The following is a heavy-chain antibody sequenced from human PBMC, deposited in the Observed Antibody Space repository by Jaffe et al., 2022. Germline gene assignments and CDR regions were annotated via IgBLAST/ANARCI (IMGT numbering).Heavy chain of an antibody. CDR3: AKDDLSDFWSGYPADAEYFQH. CDR1: GFTFSSYA. V-gene: IGHV3-23*01. Sequence: EVQLLESGGGLVQPGGSLRLSCAASGFTFSSYAMSWVRQAPGKGLEWVSAISGSGGSTYYADSVKGRFTISRDNSKNTLYLQMNSLRAEDTAVYYCAKDDLSDFWSGYPADAEYFQHWGQGTLVTVSS. CDR2: ISGSGGST. J-gene: IGHJ1*01. D-gene: IGHD3-3*01.